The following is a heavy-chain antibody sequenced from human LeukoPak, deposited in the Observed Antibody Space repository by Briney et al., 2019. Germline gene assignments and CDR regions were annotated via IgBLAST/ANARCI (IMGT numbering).Heavy chain of an antibody. V-gene: IGHV4-39*07. CDR2: IYYSGST. CDR3: ARSSSGWYYYYYYMDV. CDR1: GGSISSSSYY. D-gene: IGHD6-19*01. Sequence: SETLSLTCTVSGGSISSSSYYWGWIRQPPGKGLEWIGSIYYSGSTYYNPSLKSRVTISVDTSKNQFSLKLSSVTAADTAVYYCARSSSGWYYYYYYMDVWGKGTTVTISS. J-gene: IGHJ6*03.